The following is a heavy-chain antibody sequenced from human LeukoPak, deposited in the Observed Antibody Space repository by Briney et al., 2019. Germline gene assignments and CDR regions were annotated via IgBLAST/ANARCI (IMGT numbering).Heavy chain of an antibody. CDR3: ARDSNYYESSGKVYGMDV. D-gene: IGHD3-22*01. CDR2: ISYDGSNK. Sequence: GGSLRLSCAVSGLTFRSYWMSRVRQAPGKGLEWVAVISYDGSNKYYADSVKGRFTISRDNSKNTLYLQMNSLRAEDTAVYYCARDSNYYESSGKVYGMDVWGQGITVTVSS. J-gene: IGHJ6*02. CDR1: GLTFRSYW. V-gene: IGHV3-30*03.